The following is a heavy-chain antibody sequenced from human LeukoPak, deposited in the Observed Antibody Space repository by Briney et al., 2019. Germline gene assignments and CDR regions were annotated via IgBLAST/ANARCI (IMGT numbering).Heavy chain of an antibody. Sequence: GGSLRLSCAASGFTFDDYAMHWVRQAPGKGLEWVSLISWDGGSTYYADSVKGRFTISRDNSKNSLYLQMNSLRAEDTALYYCAKDRPQSIVWELPDYWGQGTLVTVSS. CDR1: GFTFDDYA. V-gene: IGHV3-43D*03. D-gene: IGHD1-26*01. CDR3: AKDRPQSIVWELPDY. J-gene: IGHJ4*02. CDR2: ISWDGGST.